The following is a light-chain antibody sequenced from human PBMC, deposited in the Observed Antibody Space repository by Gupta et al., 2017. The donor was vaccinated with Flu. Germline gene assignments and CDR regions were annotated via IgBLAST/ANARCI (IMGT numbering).Light chain of an antibody. CDR3: QQRNDRSRLYS. J-gene: IGKJ2*03. Sequence: EIVLTQSPATLSLSPGERATLSCRASQSVSSYSSWYQQKPGQAPRLLIYDASHRAASIPARLSSSRSGTKFSLITSSLEAEDYSVYYCQQRNDRSRLYSFGQGTKLEIK. CDR2: DAS. CDR1: QSVSSY. V-gene: IGKV3-11*01.